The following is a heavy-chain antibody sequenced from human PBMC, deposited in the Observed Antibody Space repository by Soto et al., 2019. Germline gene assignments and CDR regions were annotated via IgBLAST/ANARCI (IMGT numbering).Heavy chain of an antibody. J-gene: IGHJ4*02. CDR3: ARDRGRLRLGELSHFDY. CDR2: INWNGGST. V-gene: IGHV3-20*04. CDR1: GFTFDDYG. Sequence: SXXLSCASSGFTFDDYGMSWVSQAPGKGLEWVSGINWNGGSTGYADSVKGRFTISRDNAKNSLYLQMNSLRAEDTALYYCARDRGRLRLGELSHFDYWGQGTLVTVSS. D-gene: IGHD3-16*02.